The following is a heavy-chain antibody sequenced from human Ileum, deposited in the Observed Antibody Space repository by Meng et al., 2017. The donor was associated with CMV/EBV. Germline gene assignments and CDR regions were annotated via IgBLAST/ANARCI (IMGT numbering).Heavy chain of an antibody. Sequence: ASVKVTCKAAGYTFTSSGISWVRQAPGQGLEWMGWISAYNGNTIYAQKLQGRVTMTTGTSTSTAYKELRSLRSDDTAVYYCAGVGYCGSTSCRAYFDYWGQGTLVTVSS. J-gene: IGHJ4*02. CDR1: GYTFTSSG. CDR2: ISAYNGNT. V-gene: IGHV1-18*01. D-gene: IGHD2-2*01. CDR3: AGVGYCGSTSCRAYFDY.